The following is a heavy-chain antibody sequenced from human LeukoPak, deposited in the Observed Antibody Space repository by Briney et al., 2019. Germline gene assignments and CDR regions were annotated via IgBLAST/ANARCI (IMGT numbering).Heavy chain of an antibody. CDR3: AKDQVYYDSSGY. CDR2: ISGSGGST. CDR1: GFTFSSYA. Sequence: GGSLRLSCAASGFTFSSYAMSWVRQAPGKGLEWVSAISGSGGSTYYADSVKGRFTISRDNSKNTLYLQMNSLRAEDTSVYYCAKDQVYYDSSGYWGQGTLVTVSS. J-gene: IGHJ4*02. V-gene: IGHV3-23*01. D-gene: IGHD3-22*01.